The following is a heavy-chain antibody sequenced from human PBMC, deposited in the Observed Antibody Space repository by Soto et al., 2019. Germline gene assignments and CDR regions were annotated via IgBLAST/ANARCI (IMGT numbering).Heavy chain of an antibody. D-gene: IGHD7-27*01. Sequence: QVQLQESGPGLVKPSQTLSLTCTVSGGYISNVNYYWRWIRQHPDKGLEWIGRIYNGGSIYNNPSLTSRITISLDTSKNQFSLQMRSVSAADTAVYYCARGPSGDKVDYWGQGTLVTVSS. V-gene: IGHV4-30-4*01. CDR2: IYNGGSI. CDR3: ARGPSGDKVDY. CDR1: GGYISNVNYY. J-gene: IGHJ4*02.